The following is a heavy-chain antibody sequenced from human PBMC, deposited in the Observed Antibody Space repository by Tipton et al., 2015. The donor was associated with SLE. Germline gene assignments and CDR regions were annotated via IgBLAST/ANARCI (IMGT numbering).Heavy chain of an antibody. D-gene: IGHD3-22*01. Sequence: TLSLTCTVSGGSISSHYWSWIRQPPGKGLEWIGYIYHSGSTYYNPSLKSRVTISVDTSKNQFSLKLSSVTAADTAVYYCARGPYLYKFNSGLFDYWGQGTLVTVSS. CDR1: GGSISSHY. CDR2: IYHSGST. J-gene: IGHJ4*02. CDR3: ARGPYLYKFNSGLFDY. V-gene: IGHV4-59*11.